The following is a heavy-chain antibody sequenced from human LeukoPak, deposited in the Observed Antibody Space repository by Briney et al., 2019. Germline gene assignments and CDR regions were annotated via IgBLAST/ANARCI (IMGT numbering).Heavy chain of an antibody. J-gene: IGHJ4*02. CDR2: TYYRSRWYN. Sequence: SQTLSLTCAISGDSVSSNSAAGNWIRQSPSRGLEWLGRTYYRSRWYNEYALSVKSRITIIPDTSKNHFSLQLNSVTPEDTAVYYCARVPGIAAAGDRYFDYWGQGTLVTVSS. CDR1: GDSVSSNSAA. CDR3: ARVPGIAAAGDRYFDY. D-gene: IGHD6-13*01. V-gene: IGHV6-1*01.